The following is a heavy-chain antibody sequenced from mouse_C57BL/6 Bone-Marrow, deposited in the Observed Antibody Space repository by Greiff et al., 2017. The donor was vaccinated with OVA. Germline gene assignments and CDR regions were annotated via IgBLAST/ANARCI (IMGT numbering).Heavy chain of an antibody. CDR2: IYPGDGAT. V-gene: IGHV1-82*01. CDR1: GYAFSSSW. Sequence: QVQLQQSGPELVKPGASVKISCKASGYAFSSSWMNWVKQRPGKGLEWIGRIYPGDGATNYNGKFKGKATLTADKSSSTAYMQLSSLTSEDSAVYFCAKSGGFAYWGQGTLVTVSA. CDR3: AKSGGFAY. J-gene: IGHJ3*01. D-gene: IGHD3-2*02.